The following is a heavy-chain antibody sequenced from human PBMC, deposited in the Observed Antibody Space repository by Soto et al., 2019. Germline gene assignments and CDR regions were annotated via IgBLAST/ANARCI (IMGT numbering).Heavy chain of an antibody. CDR3: ARQGIGLLHGRVDV. V-gene: IGHV4-59*08. CDR2: VYNTGGT. CDR1: SGPSLSHN. Sequence: QVQVQQSGPRLVKPSETLSLTCSVSSGPSLSHNWGWIRQSPGRGLQWIGYVYNTGGTSYNPSLRTRVTISADTATNHISLTLRSVTAADTAVYYCARQGIGLLHGRVDVWGQGTTVSVSS. D-gene: IGHD3-10*01. J-gene: IGHJ6*02.